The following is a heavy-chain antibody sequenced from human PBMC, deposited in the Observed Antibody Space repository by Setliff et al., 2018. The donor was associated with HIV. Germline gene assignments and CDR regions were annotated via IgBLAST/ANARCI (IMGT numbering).Heavy chain of an antibody. CDR1: GYTFTVNF. V-gene: IGHV1-2*06. CDR3: AREGFTGSEFDS. CDR2: ISPNRGGT. Sequence: ASVKVSCKTSGYTFTVNFIHWVRQAPGQGLVWLGRISPNRGGTNFAQKFQGRVTMTRDTSISTAYMELHGLTSDDTAVYFCAREGFTGSEFDSWGQGTLVTVSS. D-gene: IGHD3-9*01. J-gene: IGHJ4*02.